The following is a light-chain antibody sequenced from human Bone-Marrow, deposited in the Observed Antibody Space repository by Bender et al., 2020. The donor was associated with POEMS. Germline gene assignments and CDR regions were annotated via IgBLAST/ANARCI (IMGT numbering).Light chain of an antibody. CDR3: CSFGGSSTWV. J-gene: IGLJ3*02. V-gene: IGLV2-23*02. CDR2: EVS. Sequence: QSALTQAASVSGSPGQSITISCTGASSDIGGYNYVSWYQQRPDKAPKLIIYEVSKRPSGVSDRFSGSKSGNTASLTISGLQAEDEADYFCCSFGGSSTWVFGGGTKLTVL. CDR1: SSDIGGYNY.